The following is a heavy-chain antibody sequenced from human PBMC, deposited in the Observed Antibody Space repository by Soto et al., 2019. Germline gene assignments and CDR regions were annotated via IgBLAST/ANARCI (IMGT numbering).Heavy chain of an antibody. Sequence: TETLSLTFTVSGGSISSYYWSGIRQPAGKGLEWIGRIYTSGSTNYNPSLKSRVTMSVDTSKNQFSLKLSSVTAADTAVYYCARDPYSSGWYMGYYYYYGMDVWGQGTTVTVS. D-gene: IGHD6-19*01. CDR1: GGSISSYY. V-gene: IGHV4-4*07. CDR3: ARDPYSSGWYMGYYYYYGMDV. CDR2: IYTSGST. J-gene: IGHJ6*02.